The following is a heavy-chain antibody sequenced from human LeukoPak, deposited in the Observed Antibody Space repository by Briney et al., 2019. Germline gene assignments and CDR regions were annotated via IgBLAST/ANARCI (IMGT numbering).Heavy chain of an antibody. D-gene: IGHD6-19*01. CDR3: ASRLAVAGLGAEY. V-gene: IGHV4-59*01. CDR2: IYYSGST. CDR1: GGSISSYY. J-gene: IGHJ4*02. Sequence: SETLSLTCTVSGGSISSYYWSWIRQPPGKGLEWVGYIYYSGSTNSNPSLKSRVTISVDTSKNQFSLKLSSVTAADTAVYYCASRLAVAGLGAEYWGQGTLVTVSS.